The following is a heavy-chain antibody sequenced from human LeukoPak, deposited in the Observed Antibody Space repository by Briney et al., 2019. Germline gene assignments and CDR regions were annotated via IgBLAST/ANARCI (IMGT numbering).Heavy chain of an antibody. J-gene: IGHJ4*02. CDR3: AKNWGPGMAFYES. D-gene: IGHD5-18*01. CDR1: GGTFSSYA. V-gene: IGHV1-69*06. CDR2: IIPIFGTA. Sequence: GASVKVSCKASGGTFSSYAISWVRQAPGQGLEWMGRIIPIFGTANYAQKFQGRVTITADKSTSTAYMELSSLRSEDTAVYYCAKNWGPGMAFYESWGQGTQVTVSS.